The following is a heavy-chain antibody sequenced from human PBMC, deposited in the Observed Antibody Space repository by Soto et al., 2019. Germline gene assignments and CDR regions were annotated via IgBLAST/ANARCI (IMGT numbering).Heavy chain of an antibody. CDR2: IYYSGST. CDR1: GGSISSGGYY. Sequence: PSETLSLTCPVSGGSISSGGYYWSWIRQHPGKGLEWIGYIYYSGSTYYNPSLKSRVTISVDTSKNQFSLKLSSVTAEDTAVYYCARDCAGYSSGWYQRGGFDYWGQGTLVTVSS. V-gene: IGHV4-31*03. J-gene: IGHJ4*02. D-gene: IGHD6-19*01. CDR3: ARDCAGYSSGWYQRGGFDY.